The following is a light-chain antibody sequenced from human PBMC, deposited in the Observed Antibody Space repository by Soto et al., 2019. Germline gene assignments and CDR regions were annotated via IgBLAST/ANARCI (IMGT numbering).Light chain of an antibody. V-gene: IGKV1-39*01. CDR3: QQSFSVPIT. J-gene: IGKJ5*01. CDR1: QSIAGY. CDR2: SAS. Sequence: DIQMTQSPSSLSASVGDRFTITCRASQSIAGYLSWYQQRPGKAPKFLIYSASSLQRGVPSRFSGSGSGTDFSLTINGLQPEDFATYFCQQSFSVPITFGQGTRLEIK.